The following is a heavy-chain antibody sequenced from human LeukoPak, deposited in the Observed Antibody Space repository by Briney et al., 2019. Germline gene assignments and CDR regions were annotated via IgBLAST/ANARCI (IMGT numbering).Heavy chain of an antibody. CDR3: ARQGSAFFDY. Sequence: GESLKISCRVSGYSFSNYWIGWVRQLPGRGLEWMGIIFPRDSDTRYSPSFQGQVTISADKSISTAYLQWSSLKASDTAMYYCARQGSAFFDYWGQGTLVTVPS. V-gene: IGHV5-51*01. CDR1: GYSFSNYW. J-gene: IGHJ4*02. CDR2: IFPRDSDT. D-gene: IGHD2-15*01.